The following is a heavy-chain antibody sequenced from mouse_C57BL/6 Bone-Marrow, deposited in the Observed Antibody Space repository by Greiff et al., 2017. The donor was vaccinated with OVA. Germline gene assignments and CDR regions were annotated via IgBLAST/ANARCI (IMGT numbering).Heavy chain of an antibody. Sequence: VKLMESGAELARPGASVKLSCKASGYTFTSYGISWVKQRTGQGLEWIGEIYPRSGNTYYNEKFKGKATLTADKSSSTAYMELRSLTSEDSAVYFCATSLYYYGSSWFAYWGQGTLVTVSA. CDR3: ATSLYYYGSSWFAY. CDR2: IYPRSGNT. D-gene: IGHD1-1*01. V-gene: IGHV1-81*01. J-gene: IGHJ3*01. CDR1: GYTFTSYG.